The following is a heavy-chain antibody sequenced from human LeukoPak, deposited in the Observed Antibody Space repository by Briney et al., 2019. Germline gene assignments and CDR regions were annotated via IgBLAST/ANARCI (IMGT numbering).Heavy chain of an antibody. CDR2: ISYDSSKK. D-gene: IGHD6-19*01. CDR3: ARDSHRSGCSDY. J-gene: IGHJ4*02. V-gene: IGHV3-30-3*01. CDR1: GFTFSSYA. Sequence: GGSLRLSCAASGFTFSSYAMHWVRQAPGKGLEWAAVISYDSSKKYYTDSVKGRFTISRDNYKNTLYLQMNSLRAEDTAVYYCARDSHRSGCSDYWGQGTLVTVSS.